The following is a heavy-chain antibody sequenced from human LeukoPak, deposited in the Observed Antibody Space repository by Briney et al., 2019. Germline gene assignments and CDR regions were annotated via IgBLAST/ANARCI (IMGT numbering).Heavy chain of an antibody. V-gene: IGHV3-33*06. J-gene: IGHJ6*02. CDR1: GFTFSSYG. Sequence: GGSLRLSCATSGFTFSSYGMHWVRQAPGKGLEWVAVIWYDGSSKYYADSVKGRFTISRVDSKNTLYLQMSSLTAEDTAVYYCAKDRGPRYSYGLDVWGQGTTVTVSS. CDR2: IWYDGSSK. CDR3: AKDRGPRYSYGLDV.